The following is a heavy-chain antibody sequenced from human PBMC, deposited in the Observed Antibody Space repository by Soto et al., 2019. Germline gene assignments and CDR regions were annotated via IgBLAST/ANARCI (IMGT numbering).Heavy chain of an antibody. CDR1: GASISGSYYY. D-gene: IGHD1-20*01. CDR3: ATSQKGYNWNYFDH. Sequence: SETLSLTCAVSGASISGSYYYWAWLRQSPGKGPEWIGSVFYTGFTSYNPSLESRVSVSVDTSKSQFSLKLSAVTAEDTAVYYCATSQKGYNWNYFDHWGQGALVTVSS. J-gene: IGHJ4*02. CDR2: VFYTGFT. V-gene: IGHV4-39*01.